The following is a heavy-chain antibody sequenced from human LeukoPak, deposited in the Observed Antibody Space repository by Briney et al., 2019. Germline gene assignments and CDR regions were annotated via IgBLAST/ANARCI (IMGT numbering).Heavy chain of an antibody. CDR3: AELYYDILTGYSPFDY. CDR2: ISYDGSNK. CDR1: GFTFSSYG. V-gene: IGHV3-30*18. Sequence: PGGSLRLSCAASGFTFSSYGMHWVRQAPGKGLEWVAVISYDGSNKYYADSVKGRFTISRDNSKSTLYLQMNNLRAEDTAVYYCAELYYDILTGYSPFDYWGQGTLVTVSS. J-gene: IGHJ4*02. D-gene: IGHD3-9*01.